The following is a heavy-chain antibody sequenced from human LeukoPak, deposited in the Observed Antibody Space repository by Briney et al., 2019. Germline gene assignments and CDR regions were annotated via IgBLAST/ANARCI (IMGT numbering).Heavy chain of an antibody. CDR3: ARGSDIVVVPAVSSWFDP. D-gene: IGHD2-2*01. Sequence: GGSLRLSCAASGFTVSSNYMSWVRQAPGKGLEWVSVIYSGGSTYYADSVKGRFTISRDNSKNTLYLQMNSLRAEDTAVYYCARGSDIVVVPAVSSWFDPWGREPWSPSPQ. J-gene: IGHJ5*02. V-gene: IGHV3-53*01. CDR2: IYSGGST. CDR1: GFTVSSNY.